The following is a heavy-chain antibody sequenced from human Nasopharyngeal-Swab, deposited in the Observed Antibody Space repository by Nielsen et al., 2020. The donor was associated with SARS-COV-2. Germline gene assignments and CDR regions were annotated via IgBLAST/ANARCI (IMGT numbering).Heavy chain of an antibody. V-gene: IGHV4-59*01. J-gene: IGHJ4*02. CDR3: ARVPGKLWFGDWYFDY. D-gene: IGHD3-10*01. CDR2: IYYSGST. Sequence: RQAPGKGLEWIGYIYYSGSTNYNPSLKSRVTISVDTSKNQFSLKLSSVNAADTAVYYCARVPGKLWFGDWYFDYWGQGTLVTVSS.